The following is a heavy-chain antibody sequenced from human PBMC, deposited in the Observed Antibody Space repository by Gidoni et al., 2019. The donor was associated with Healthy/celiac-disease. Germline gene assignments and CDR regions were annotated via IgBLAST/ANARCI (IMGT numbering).Heavy chain of an antibody. CDR2: IIPILGIA. CDR3: AREIPLGSSSWWGYFDY. J-gene: IGHJ4*02. Sequence: QVQLVQSGAEVKKPGSSVKVSCKASGGTFSSYTISWVRQAPGQGIEWMGRIIPILGIANYAQKFQGRVTITADKSTSTAYMELSRLRSEDTAVYYCAREIPLGSSSWWGYFDYWGQGTLVTVSS. CDR1: GGTFSSYT. D-gene: IGHD6-13*01. V-gene: IGHV1-69*02.